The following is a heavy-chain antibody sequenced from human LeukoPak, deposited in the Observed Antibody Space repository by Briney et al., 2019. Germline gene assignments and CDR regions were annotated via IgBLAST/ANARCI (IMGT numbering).Heavy chain of an antibody. CDR1: GASIKSGIYY. D-gene: IGHD3-3*01. J-gene: IGHJ6*01. CDR3: AREGYYNSWSGSYRPHYYYAMDV. V-gene: IGHV4-61*02. CDR2: IYISGIT. Sequence: SETLSLTCTVSGASIKSGIYYCSWVRHPAGEGLEWIWRIYISGITNYIPSLKSPVFMSLATSKHQFSLKLSSVTAAATAVYYCAREGYYNSWSGSYRPHYYYAMDVWGQGTTVTVSS.